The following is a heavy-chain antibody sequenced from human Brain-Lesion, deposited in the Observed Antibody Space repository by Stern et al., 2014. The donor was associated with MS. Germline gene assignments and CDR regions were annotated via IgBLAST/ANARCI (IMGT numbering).Heavy chain of an antibody. CDR3: ARDQRGITIFGVVTDYYYLGMDV. Sequence: QMQLVQSGAEVKKPGASVKVSCKTSGYIFTGYYIHWVRQAHGQGLEWMAWINPNTGGPKYAQKFQGRVTMSRDTSISTAYVELSSLTSDDTAVYYCARDQRGITIFGVVTDYYYLGMDVWGQGTTVTVSS. V-gene: IGHV1-2*02. J-gene: IGHJ6*02. D-gene: IGHD3-3*01. CDR2: INPNTGGP. CDR1: GYIFTGYY.